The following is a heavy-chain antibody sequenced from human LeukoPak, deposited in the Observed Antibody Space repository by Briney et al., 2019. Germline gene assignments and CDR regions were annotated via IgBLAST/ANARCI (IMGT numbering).Heavy chain of an antibody. Sequence: GGSLGLSCAASGFTFSSYAMSWVRQAPGKGLEWVSAISGSGGSTYYADSVKGRFTISRDNSKNTLYLQMNSLRAEDTAVYYCAKDDHAGDYYDSSGYSWGQGTLVTVSS. CDR2: ISGSGGST. J-gene: IGHJ5*02. V-gene: IGHV3-23*01. CDR3: AKDDHAGDYYDSSGYS. CDR1: GFTFSSYA. D-gene: IGHD3-22*01.